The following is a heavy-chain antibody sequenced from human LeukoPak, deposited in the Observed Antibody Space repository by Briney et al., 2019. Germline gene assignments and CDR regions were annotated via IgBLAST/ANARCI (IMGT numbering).Heavy chain of an antibody. J-gene: IGHJ4*02. CDR1: GFTFSSYA. V-gene: IGHV3-23*01. CDR3: AKAWEIYYDFSDY. Sequence: GGSLRPSCAASGFTFSSYAMSWVRQAPGKGLEWVSGISGSGGDTYYADSVKGRFTISRDNSKNTLYLQMNSLRAEDTAVYYCAKAWEIYYDFSDYWGQGTLVTVSS. CDR2: ISGSGGDT. D-gene: IGHD3-3*01.